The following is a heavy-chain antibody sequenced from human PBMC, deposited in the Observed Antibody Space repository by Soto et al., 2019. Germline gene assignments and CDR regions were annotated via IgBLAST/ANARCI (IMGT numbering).Heavy chain of an antibody. CDR2: IYHSGST. Sequence: QLQLQESGSGLVKPSQTLSLTCAVSGGSISSGGYSWSWIRQRPGKGLEWIGYIYHSGSTYYNPSLKSRVTISVDRSKNQFSLKLSSVTAADTAVYYCARLRWPPWSAFDIWGQRTMVTVSS. D-gene: IGHD4-17*01. CDR3: ARLRWPPWSAFDI. CDR1: GGSISSGGYS. V-gene: IGHV4-30-2*01. J-gene: IGHJ3*02.